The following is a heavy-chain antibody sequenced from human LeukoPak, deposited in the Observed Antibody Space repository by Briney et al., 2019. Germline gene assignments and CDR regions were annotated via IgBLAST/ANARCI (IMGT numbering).Heavy chain of an antibody. CDR3: AKLPQAGGDYYYIDV. CDR2: ISGNGDYT. CDR1: GFTFSTYG. V-gene: IGHV3-23*01. Sequence: PGGSLRLSCAASGFTFSTYGMRWVRQAPGKGLEWVSAISGNGDYTYYADSVKGRFTISRDNSKTTLFLQMNSLRAEDTALDYCAKLPQAGGDYYYIDVWGKGTTVTVSS. D-gene: IGHD6-19*01. J-gene: IGHJ6*03.